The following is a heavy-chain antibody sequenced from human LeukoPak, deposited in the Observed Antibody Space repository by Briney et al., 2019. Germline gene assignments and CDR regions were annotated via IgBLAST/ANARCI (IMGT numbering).Heavy chain of an antibody. CDR3: AREYILTAYFGDF. V-gene: IGHV1-2*02. D-gene: IGHD3-9*01. CDR2: INPKSGDA. CDR1: GYTFTSYG. J-gene: IGHJ4*02. Sequence: GASVKVSCKASGYTFTSYGISWVRQAPGQGLEWMGWINPKSGDANYAQKFQGRVTMTWDTSISTAYMELSRLRSDDTAVYFCAREYILTAYFGDFWGQGTLLTVSS.